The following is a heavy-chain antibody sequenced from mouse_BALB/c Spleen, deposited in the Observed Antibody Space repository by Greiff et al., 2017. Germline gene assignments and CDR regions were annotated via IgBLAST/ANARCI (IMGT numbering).Heavy chain of an antibody. D-gene: IGHD1-1*01. CDR1: GFTFTDYY. V-gene: IGHV7-3*02. CDR2: IRNKANGYTT. CDR3: AAYYGSSYWYFDV. J-gene: IGHJ1*01. Sequence: EVMLVESGGGLVQPGGSLRLSCATSGFTFTDYYMSWVRQPPGKALEWLGFIRNKANGYTTEYSASVKGRFTISRDNSQSILYLQMNTLRAEDSATYYCAAYYGSSYWYFDVWGAGTTVTVSS.